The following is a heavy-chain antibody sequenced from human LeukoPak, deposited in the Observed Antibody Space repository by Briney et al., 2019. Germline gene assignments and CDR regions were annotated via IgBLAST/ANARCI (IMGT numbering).Heavy chain of an antibody. CDR1: GGTFSSYA. CDR2: IIPIFGIA. V-gene: IGHV1-69*04. D-gene: IGHD6-6*01. Sequence: SVKVSCKASGGTFSSYAISWVRQAPGQGLEWMGRIIPIFGIANYAQKFQGRVTITADKSTSTAYMELSRLRSEDTAVYYCARGQKEYSSSSATQRFDPWGQGTLVTVSS. CDR3: ARGQKEYSSSSATQRFDP. J-gene: IGHJ5*02.